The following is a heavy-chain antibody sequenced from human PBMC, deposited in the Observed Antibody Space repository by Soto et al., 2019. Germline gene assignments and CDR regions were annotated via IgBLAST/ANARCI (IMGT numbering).Heavy chain of an antibody. CDR3: ARGLFSSGYYGPNWFDP. CDR2: ISYDGSNK. D-gene: IGHD3-22*01. V-gene: IGHV3-30-3*01. CDR1: GFTFSSYA. Sequence: GGSLRLSCAASGFTFSSYAMHWVRQAPGKGLEWVAVISYDGSNKYYADSVKGRFTISRDNSKNTLYLQMNSLRAEDTAVYYCARGLFSSGYYGPNWFDPWGQGPLVTVSS. J-gene: IGHJ5*02.